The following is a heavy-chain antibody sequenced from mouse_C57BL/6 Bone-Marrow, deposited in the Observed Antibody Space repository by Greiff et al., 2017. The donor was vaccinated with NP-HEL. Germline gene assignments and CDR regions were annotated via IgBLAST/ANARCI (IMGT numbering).Heavy chain of an antibody. D-gene: IGHD2-4*01. CDR2: INPYHGDT. Sequence: VQLQQSGPELVKPGASVKISCKASGYSFTGYFMNWVKQSHGKSLEWIGRINPYHGDTFYNQKFKGKATLTVDKSSSTSHMELLSLTSEDIAVYYCAIHYDYPYYAMDYWGQGTSVTVSS. V-gene: IGHV1-37*01. J-gene: IGHJ4*01. CDR3: AIHYDYPYYAMDY. CDR1: GYSFTGYF.